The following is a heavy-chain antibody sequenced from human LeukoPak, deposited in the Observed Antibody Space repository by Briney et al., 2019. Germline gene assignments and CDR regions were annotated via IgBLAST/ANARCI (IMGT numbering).Heavy chain of an antibody. D-gene: IGHD1-26*01. Sequence: GASVKVSCKASGGTFSSYAISWVRQAPGQGLEWMGGIIPIFGTANYAQKFQGRVTITADETTSTAYMELSSLRSEDTAVYYCASRGIVGATLGYWGQGTLVTVSS. J-gene: IGHJ4*02. CDR3: ASRGIVGATLGY. V-gene: IGHV1-69*13. CDR2: IIPIFGTA. CDR1: GGTFSSYA.